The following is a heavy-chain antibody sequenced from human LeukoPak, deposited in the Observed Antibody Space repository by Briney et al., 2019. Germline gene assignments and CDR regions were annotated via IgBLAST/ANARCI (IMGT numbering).Heavy chain of an antibody. CDR1: GYTFTGYY. J-gene: IGHJ6*02. Sequence: GASVKVSCKASGYTFTGYYMHWVRQAPGQGLEWMGWINPNSGGTNYAQKFQGWVTMTRDTSISTAYMELSRLRSDDTAVYYCARAQYYDILDYYYGMDVWGQGTTVTVS. V-gene: IGHV1-2*04. CDR2: INPNSGGT. D-gene: IGHD3-9*01. CDR3: ARAQYYDILDYYYGMDV.